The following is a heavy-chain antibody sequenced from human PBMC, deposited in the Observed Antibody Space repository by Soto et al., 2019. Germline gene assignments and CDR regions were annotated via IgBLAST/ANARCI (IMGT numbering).Heavy chain of an antibody. J-gene: IGHJ6*02. CDR1: GYTFTNYG. D-gene: IGHD3-10*01. V-gene: IGHV1-18*01. CDR3: ASGSGPTYYYYGMDV. Sequence: ASEKVSCKASGYTFTNYGFSWVRQAPGQGLEWMGWISGYNGNTKYAEKFQGRVTMTTDTSTSTAHMELSSLRSEDTAVYYCASGSGPTYYYYGMDVWGQGTTVTVSS. CDR2: ISGYNGNT.